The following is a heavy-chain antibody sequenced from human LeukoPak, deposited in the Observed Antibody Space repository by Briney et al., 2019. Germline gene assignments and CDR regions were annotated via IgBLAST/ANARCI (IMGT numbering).Heavy chain of an antibody. D-gene: IGHD3-22*01. CDR3: ARRGPLPYDSGGFGDAFDI. CDR2: IYPGGTDL. J-gene: IGHJ3*02. Sequence: KPGEFLKISCKGSGYRFTNYWIGWVRQMPGIGLEWMGIIYPGGTDLRYSPSFQGQVTMSVDKSISTAYLQWSSLRASDTATYYCARRGPLPYDSGGFGDAFDIWGQGTMVTVSS. CDR1: GYRFTNYW. V-gene: IGHV5-51*01.